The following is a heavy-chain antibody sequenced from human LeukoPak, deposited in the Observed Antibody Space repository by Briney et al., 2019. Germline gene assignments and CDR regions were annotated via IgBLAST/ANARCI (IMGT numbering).Heavy chain of an antibody. Sequence: SETLSLTCTVSGGSISSYYWSWIRQPAGKGLEWIGRIYTSGSTNYNPSLKSRVTMSVDTSKNQFSLRLTSVTVADTAVYARQTGSGLFILPGGQGTLVTVSS. CDR1: GGSISSYY. CDR3: QTGSGLFILP. V-gene: IGHV4-4*07. D-gene: IGHD3/OR15-3a*01. J-gene: IGHJ4*02. CDR2: IYTSGST.